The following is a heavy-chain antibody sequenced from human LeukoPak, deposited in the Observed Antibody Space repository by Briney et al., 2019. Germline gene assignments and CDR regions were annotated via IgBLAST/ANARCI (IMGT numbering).Heavy chain of an antibody. CDR1: GFTFSSYT. J-gene: IGHJ4*02. CDR3: AKELQARSQYYYFDY. CDR2: ISGSGGST. Sequence: PGGSLRLSCAASGFTFSSYTMSWVRQAPGKGLEWVSAISGSGGSTYYADSVKGRFTISRDNSKNTLYLQMNSLRAEDTAVYYCAKELQARSQYYYFDYWGQGTLVTVSS. V-gene: IGHV3-23*01. D-gene: IGHD2/OR15-2a*01.